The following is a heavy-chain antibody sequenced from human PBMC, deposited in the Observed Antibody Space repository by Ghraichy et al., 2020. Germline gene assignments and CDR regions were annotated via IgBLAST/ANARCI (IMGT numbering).Heavy chain of an antibody. V-gene: IGHV3-48*02. CDR3: ARGSTVVRFFYYDGMDV. CDR2: ITSSSRTI. CDR1: GFPFSSYS. J-gene: IGHJ6*02. D-gene: IGHD4-23*01. Sequence: GESLNISCVGSGFPFSSYSMNWVRQSPGKGLEWVSYITSSSRTIFYADSVKGRFTISRDNAQNSLYLQMNSLRDEDSAVYYCARGSTVVRFFYYDGMDVWGQGTTVTVSS.